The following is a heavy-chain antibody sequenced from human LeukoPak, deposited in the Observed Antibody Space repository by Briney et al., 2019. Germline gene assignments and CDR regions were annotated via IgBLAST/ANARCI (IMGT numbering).Heavy chain of an antibody. CDR2: IDYSVST. CDR1: GDSSSNSIYY. Sequence: SETLSLTCTVSGDSSSNSIYYWGWIRQPPGKGLEWIGSIDYSVSTYYNPSLKSRATISIDTSKNEFSLKLSSVTAADTAVYYCAREYTLYRSGWFLDYWGQGTVVTVSS. J-gene: IGHJ4*02. CDR3: AREYTLYRSGWFLDY. V-gene: IGHV4-39*07. D-gene: IGHD6-19*01.